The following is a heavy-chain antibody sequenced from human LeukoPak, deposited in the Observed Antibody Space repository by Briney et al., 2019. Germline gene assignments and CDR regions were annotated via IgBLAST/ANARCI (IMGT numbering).Heavy chain of an antibody. CDR3: ARGALHVFDY. Sequence: PGGSLRLSCAASGFTFSDYEINWVRRAPGKGLEWVSCISTSGSTTYYADSVKGRFTISRDNAKNSLFLQMNTLTDEDTAVYYCARGALHVFDYWGQGTPVTVS. V-gene: IGHV3-48*03. CDR1: GFTFSDYE. CDR2: ISTSGSTT. D-gene: IGHD3-10*02. J-gene: IGHJ4*02.